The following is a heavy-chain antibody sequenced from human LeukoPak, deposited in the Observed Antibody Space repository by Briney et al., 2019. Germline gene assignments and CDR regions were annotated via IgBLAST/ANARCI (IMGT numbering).Heavy chain of an antibody. CDR1: GFTFSSYA. J-gene: IGHJ4*02. CDR3: AKDHRRRSSPPPSQYQLLRFSVTTYFDY. Sequence: PGGSLRLSCAASGFTFSSYAMSWVRQAPGKGLEWVSAISGSGGSTYYADSVKGRFTISRDNSKNTLYLQMNSLTAEDTAVYYCAKDHRRRSSPPPSQYQLLRFSVTTYFDYWGQGTLVTVSS. D-gene: IGHD2-2*01. V-gene: IGHV3-23*01. CDR2: ISGSGGST.